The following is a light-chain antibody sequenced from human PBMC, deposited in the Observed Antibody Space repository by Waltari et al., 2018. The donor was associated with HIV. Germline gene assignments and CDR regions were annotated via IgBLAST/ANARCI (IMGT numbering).Light chain of an antibody. CDR2: EDN. Sequence: NFMLTQPHSASESPGKTVTISCTRSRGSIASNYVQWYQQRPGSTPTTVIYEDNQRPSWFPDLFSGSIDSSSNAASLTISGLKTEDEADYYCQSYDSSNPWVFGGGTKLTVL. CDR1: RGSIASNY. CDR3: QSYDSSNPWV. J-gene: IGLJ3*02. V-gene: IGLV6-57*04.